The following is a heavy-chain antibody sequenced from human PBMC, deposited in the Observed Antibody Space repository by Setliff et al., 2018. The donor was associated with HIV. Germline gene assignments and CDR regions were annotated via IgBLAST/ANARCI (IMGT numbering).Heavy chain of an antibody. Sequence: PGGSLRLSCAASGFTFSSYEMNWVRQAPGKGLEWVSYISSSGGTIYYAGSVKGRFTISRDNAKKSLYLQMNSLRADDTAVYYCARAFSGYYFDYWGQGTLVTV. CDR1: GFTFSSYE. D-gene: IGHD3-3*01. V-gene: IGHV3-48*03. J-gene: IGHJ4*02. CDR3: ARAFSGYYFDY. CDR2: ISSSGGTI.